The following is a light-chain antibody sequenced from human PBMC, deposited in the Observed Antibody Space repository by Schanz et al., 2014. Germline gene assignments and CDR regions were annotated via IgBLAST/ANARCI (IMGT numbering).Light chain of an antibody. J-gene: IGKJ4*01. V-gene: IGKV3-20*01. Sequence: EIVLTQSPGTLSLSPGEGATLSCRASQSISSTSLAWYQQKPGQAPRLLIYGASSRATGIPDRFSGSGSGTDFTLTISRLEPEDFAVYYCQQYGSSPGLTFGGGTKVEIK. CDR3: QQYGSSPGLT. CDR1: QSISSTS. CDR2: GAS.